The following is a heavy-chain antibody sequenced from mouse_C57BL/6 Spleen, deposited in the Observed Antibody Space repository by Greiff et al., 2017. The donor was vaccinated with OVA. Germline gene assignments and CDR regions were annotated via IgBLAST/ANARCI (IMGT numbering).Heavy chain of an antibody. CDR3: ARRAAQATIGFAY. CDR1: GFTFSSYG. CDR2: ISSGGSYT. J-gene: IGHJ3*01. Sequence: EVNVVESGGDLVKPGGSLKLSCAASGFTFSSYGMSWVRQTPDKRLEWVATISSGGSYTYYPDSVKGRFTISRDNAKNTLYLQMSSLKSEDTAMYYCARRAAQATIGFAYWGQGTLVTVSA. D-gene: IGHD3-2*02. V-gene: IGHV5-6*02.